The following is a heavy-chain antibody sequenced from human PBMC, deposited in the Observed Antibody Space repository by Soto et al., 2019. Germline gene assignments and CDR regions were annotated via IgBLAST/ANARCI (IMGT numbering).Heavy chain of an antibody. D-gene: IGHD1-26*01. Sequence: QVQLVQSGAEVKKPGSSVKVSCKASGGTFSSYAISWVRQAPGQGLEWMGGIIPIFGTANYAQKFQGRVTMTADESTSTDYMELSSLRSEDTAVYYCARALVGASLVGGRYYGMDVWGQGTTVTVSS. V-gene: IGHV1-69*01. J-gene: IGHJ6*02. CDR2: IIPIFGTA. CDR3: ARALVGASLVGGRYYGMDV. CDR1: GGTFSSYA.